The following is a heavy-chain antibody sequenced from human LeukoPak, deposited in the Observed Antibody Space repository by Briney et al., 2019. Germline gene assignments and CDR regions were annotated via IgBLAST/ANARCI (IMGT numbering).Heavy chain of an antibody. D-gene: IGHD1-26*01. Sequence: GGSLRLSCAASGFTFSGYWMSCVRQTPEKGLEWVANIKQDGNEKYYVDSVKGRFTTSRDNAKNSLYLQMNSLRADDTAVYYCARDKIVGPTTLDYWGQGTLVTVSS. V-gene: IGHV3-7*01. CDR3: ARDKIVGPTTLDY. J-gene: IGHJ4*02. CDR1: GFTFSGYW. CDR2: IKQDGNEK.